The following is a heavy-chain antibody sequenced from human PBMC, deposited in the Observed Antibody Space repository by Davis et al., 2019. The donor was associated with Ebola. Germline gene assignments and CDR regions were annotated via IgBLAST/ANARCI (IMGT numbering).Heavy chain of an antibody. CDR2: ISYDGSNK. J-gene: IGHJ4*02. D-gene: IGHD4/OR15-4a*01. V-gene: IGHV3-30*12. CDR1: GFIFSSYG. CDR3: ARKYGGYVDY. Sequence: GESLKISCAASGFIFSSYGMHWVRQAPGKGLEWVAVISYDGSNKYYADSVKGRFTISRDNSKNTLYLQMNSLRAEDTAVYYCARKYGGYVDYWGQGTLVTVSS.